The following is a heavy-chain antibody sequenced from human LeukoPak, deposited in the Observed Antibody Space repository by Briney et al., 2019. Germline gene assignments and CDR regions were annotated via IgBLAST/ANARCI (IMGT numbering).Heavy chain of an antibody. CDR2: INPNSGGT. Sequence: ASVKVSCKASGGTFGTYTISWVRQAPGQGLEWMGWINPNSGGTNYAQKFQGRVTMTRDTSISTAYMELSRLRSDDTAVYYCARDGGYYYDSSGDFDYWGQGTLVTVSS. CDR3: ARDGGYYYDSSGDFDY. CDR1: GGTFGTYT. J-gene: IGHJ4*02. V-gene: IGHV1-2*02. D-gene: IGHD3-22*01.